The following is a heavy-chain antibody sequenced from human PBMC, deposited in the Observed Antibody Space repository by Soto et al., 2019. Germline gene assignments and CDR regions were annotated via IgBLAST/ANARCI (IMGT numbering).Heavy chain of an antibody. CDR2: IDHTGST. CDR3: ARQEGSSWLHTPFDY. J-gene: IGHJ4*02. V-gene: IGHV4-59*01. CDR1: GGSSSSYY. D-gene: IGHD6-13*01. Sequence: QVQLQESGPGLVKPSETLSLTCTVSGGSSSSYYLNWIRQPPGKGLEWVGHIDHTGSTNYNPSLKRRVTITVNTSRNQCSRRLSSVTAADTAVYYCARQEGSSWLHTPFDYWGQGTLVTVSS.